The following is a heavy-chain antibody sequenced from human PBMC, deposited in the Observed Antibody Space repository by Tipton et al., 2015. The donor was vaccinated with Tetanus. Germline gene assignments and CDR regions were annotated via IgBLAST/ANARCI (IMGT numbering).Heavy chain of an antibody. D-gene: IGHD3-10*01. CDR1: GGSLSSYY. J-gene: IGHJ5*02. CDR2: IYFEGST. V-gene: IGHV4-39*02. CDR3: ARHLYGYWFDP. Sequence: TLSLTCVVSGGSLSSYYWGWIRQPPGKGLEWIASIYFEGSTYYSPSLESRVSIAVDTSQNVFSLKLTSASDADTAVYYCARHLYGYWFDPWGQGTLVTVSS.